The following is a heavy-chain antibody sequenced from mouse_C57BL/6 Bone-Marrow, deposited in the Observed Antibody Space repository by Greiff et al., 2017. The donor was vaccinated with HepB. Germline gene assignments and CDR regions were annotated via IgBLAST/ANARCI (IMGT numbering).Heavy chain of an antibody. V-gene: IGHV1-64*01. D-gene: IGHD1-1*01. Sequence: QVQLQQPGAELVKPGASVKLSCKASGYTFTSYWMHWVKQRPGQGLEWIGMIHPNSGSTNYNEKFKSKATLTVDKSSSTAYMQLSSLTSEDSVVYYCARSSLHYYYGSSLDDWGQGTTLTVSS. CDR3: ARSSLHYYYGSSLDD. CDR1: GYTFTSYW. J-gene: IGHJ2*01. CDR2: IHPNSGST.